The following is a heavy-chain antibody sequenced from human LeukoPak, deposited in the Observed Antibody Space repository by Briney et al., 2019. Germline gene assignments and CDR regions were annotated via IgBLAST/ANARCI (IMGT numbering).Heavy chain of an antibody. J-gene: IGHJ4*02. CDR3: ARDGHYDDT. D-gene: IGHD3-22*01. V-gene: IGHV3-23*01. Sequence: GGSLRLSCAASGFTSTNYAMNWVRQAPGKGLEWVSVLIGSSGSTDYADSVKGRFTISRDISKNTLFLQMNSLRAEDTAVYYCARDGHYDDTWGQGTLVTVSS. CDR2: LIGSSGST. CDR1: GFTSTNYA.